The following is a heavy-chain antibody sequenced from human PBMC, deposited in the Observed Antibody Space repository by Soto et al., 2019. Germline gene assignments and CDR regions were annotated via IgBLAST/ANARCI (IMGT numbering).Heavy chain of an antibody. D-gene: IGHD3-10*01. V-gene: IGHV1-69*02. Sequence: QVQLVQSGAEVKKPGSSVRVSCKASGDTFTFYSINWVRQAPGLGLEWMGRINPILSMSDYAQRFHGRVTMTADKSTSTAYMELSSLRSEDTAMYYCASSYGSGYRAFDYWGQGALVTVSS. J-gene: IGHJ4*02. CDR2: INPILSMS. CDR3: ASSYGSGYRAFDY. CDR1: GDTFTFYS.